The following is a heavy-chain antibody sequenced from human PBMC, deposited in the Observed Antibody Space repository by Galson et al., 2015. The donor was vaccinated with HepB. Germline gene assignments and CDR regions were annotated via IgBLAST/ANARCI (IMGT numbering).Heavy chain of an antibody. D-gene: IGHD4-17*01. J-gene: IGHJ3*02. V-gene: IGHV4-59*01. CDR1: GGSISSYY. CDR3: AREATVIPVAFDI. CDR2: IYYSGST. Sequence: ETLSLTCTVSGGSISSYYWSWLRQPPGKGLEWIGYIYYSGSTNYNPSLKSRVTISVDTSKNQFSLKLSSVTAADTAVYYCAREATVIPVAFDIWCQGTMVTVSS.